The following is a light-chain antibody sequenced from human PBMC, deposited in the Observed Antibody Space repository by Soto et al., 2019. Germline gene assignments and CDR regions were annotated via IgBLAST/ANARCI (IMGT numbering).Light chain of an antibody. CDR2: DVS. V-gene: IGKV1-5*01. CDR3: QQLNRG. J-gene: IGKJ5*01. CDR1: QNIERW. Sequence: DIQMTQSPSTLSASVGYRVTITCRASQNIERWLAWYQQKPGKAPKLLLYDVSSLESGVPSRFSGSGSATEFILTINGLQPDDFATYYCQQLNRGFGQGTRLEI.